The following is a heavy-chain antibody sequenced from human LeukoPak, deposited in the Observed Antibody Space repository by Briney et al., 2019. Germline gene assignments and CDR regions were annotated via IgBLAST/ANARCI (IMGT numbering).Heavy chain of an antibody. V-gene: IGHV1-46*01. CDR1: GYTFTNYY. J-gene: IGHJ3*02. D-gene: IGHD1-1*01. CDR2: INPGGANT. CDR3: AANMERSGDAFDI. Sequence: ASVKVSCKASGYTFTNYYIHWVRQAPGQGLEWMGLINPGGANTNYAQNFQGRVTMTRDTSTSTVYMELSSLRSEDTAVYYCAANMERSGDAFDIWGQGTMVTVSS.